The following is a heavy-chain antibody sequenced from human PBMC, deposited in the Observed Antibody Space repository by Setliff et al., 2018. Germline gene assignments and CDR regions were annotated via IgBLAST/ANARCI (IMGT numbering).Heavy chain of an antibody. CDR2: ISAYIGNT. Sequence: ASVKVSCKASGYTFTSYGISWVRQAPGQGLEWMGWISAYIGNTKYSQKFQGRITITRGTSASTAYMEMSSLRSEDTAVYYCARDREYCSRTSCYIDYWGQGALVTVSS. CDR3: ARDREYCSRTSCYIDY. V-gene: IGHV1-18*01. D-gene: IGHD2-2*02. CDR1: GYTFTSYG. J-gene: IGHJ4*02.